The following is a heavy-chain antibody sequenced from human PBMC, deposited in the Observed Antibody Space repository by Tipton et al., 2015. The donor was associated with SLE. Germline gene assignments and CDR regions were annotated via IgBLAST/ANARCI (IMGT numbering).Heavy chain of an antibody. D-gene: IGHD5-18*01. CDR3: ARRRREYNYGPYYFDY. V-gene: IGHV4-39*07. CDR2: IYYSGST. J-gene: IGHJ4*02. CDR1: GASISSRSYY. Sequence: TLSLTCTVSGASISSRSYYWGWIRQPPGKGLEWIGSIYYSGSTYYNPSLKSRVTISVDTSKNQFSLKLSSVTAADTAVYYCARRRREYNYGPYYFDYWGQGTLVTVSS.